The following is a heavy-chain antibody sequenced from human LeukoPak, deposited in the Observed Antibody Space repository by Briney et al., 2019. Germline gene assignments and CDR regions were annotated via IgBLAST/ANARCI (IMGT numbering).Heavy chain of an antibody. V-gene: IGHV4-39*07. Sequence: SETLSLTCTVSGGSISSSSYYWGWIRQPPGKGLEWIGSIYYSGSTYYNPSLKSRVTISVDTSKNQFSLKLSSVTAADTAVYYCARAFTPQSPVDPWGQGTLVTVSS. CDR3: ARAFTPQSPVDP. CDR2: IYYSGST. J-gene: IGHJ5*02. CDR1: GGSISSSSYY.